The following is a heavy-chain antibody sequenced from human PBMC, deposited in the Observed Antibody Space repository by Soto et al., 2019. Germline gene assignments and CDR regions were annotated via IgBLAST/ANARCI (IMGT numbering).Heavy chain of an antibody. V-gene: IGHV3-33*01. CDR2: VWFDGGNK. D-gene: IGHD4-17*01. J-gene: IGHJ6*02. CDR1: GFTFSDHA. Sequence: QVQLVASGGGVVQPGTSLRLSCEASGFTFSDHAMHWVRQAPGKGLEWVAVVWFDGGNKFYTDSVKGRFTISRDNSKNTLFQQMNNLRVVYTAVYYCARAPAGDYTLYHYYTMDVWGQGTPVTVSS. CDR3: ARAPAGDYTLYHYYTMDV.